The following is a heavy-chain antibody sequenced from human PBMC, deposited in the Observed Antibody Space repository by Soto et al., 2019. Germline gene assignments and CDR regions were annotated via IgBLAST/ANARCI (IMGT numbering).Heavy chain of an antibody. CDR3: ALDYGD. CDR2: INQDGTVK. V-gene: IGHV3-7*01. Sequence: EVQLVESGGGLVQAGGSLRLSCAASGFAFSNSWMSWVRQSPARGLEWVANINQDGTVKDYLDSVKGRFTVSRDNAKNSLYLQMNSLGAEDTALYYCALDYGDWGRGTLVTVSS. J-gene: IGHJ4*02. D-gene: IGHD3-16*01. CDR1: GFAFSNSW.